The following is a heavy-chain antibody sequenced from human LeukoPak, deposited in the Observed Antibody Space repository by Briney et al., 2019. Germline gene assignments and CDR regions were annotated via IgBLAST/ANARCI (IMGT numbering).Heavy chain of an antibody. D-gene: IGHD1-14*01. J-gene: IGHJ4*02. Sequence: SETLSLTCTVSGGSISSYYWSWIRQPPGKGLEWIGYIYYSGSTNYNPSLKSRVTISVDTSKNQFSLKLSSVTAADTAVYYCARGLPGFDYWGQGTLVTVSS. CDR3: ARGLPGFDY. CDR1: GGSISSYY. V-gene: IGHV4-59*01. CDR2: IYYSGST.